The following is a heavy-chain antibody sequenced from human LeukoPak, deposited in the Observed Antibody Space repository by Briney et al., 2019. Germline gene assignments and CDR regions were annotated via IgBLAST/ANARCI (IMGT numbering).Heavy chain of an antibody. CDR3: ARDPLVEHFDY. Sequence: PSETLSLTCTVSGGSISSSSYYWGWIRQPPGKGLEWIGSIYYSGGTYYNPSLKSRVTISVDTSKNQFSLKLSSVTAADTAVYYCARDPLVEHFDYWGQGTLVTVSS. V-gene: IGHV4-39*07. J-gene: IGHJ4*02. D-gene: IGHD2-15*01. CDR1: GGSISSSSYY. CDR2: IYYSGGT.